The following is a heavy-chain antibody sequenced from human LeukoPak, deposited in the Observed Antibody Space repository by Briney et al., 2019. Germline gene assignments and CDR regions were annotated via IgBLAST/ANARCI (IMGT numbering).Heavy chain of an antibody. CDR3: VLRGGATDY. CDR1: GFTFSSYA. D-gene: IGHD3-16*01. Sequence: QTGGSLRLSCAASGFTFSSYAMTWVRQAPGKGLEWVSAISGGGGSAYYADSVKGRFTISRDNSKNTLYLQMNSLRDEDTAVYYCVLRGGATDYWGQGTLVTVSS. V-gene: IGHV3-23*01. J-gene: IGHJ4*02. CDR2: ISGGGGSA.